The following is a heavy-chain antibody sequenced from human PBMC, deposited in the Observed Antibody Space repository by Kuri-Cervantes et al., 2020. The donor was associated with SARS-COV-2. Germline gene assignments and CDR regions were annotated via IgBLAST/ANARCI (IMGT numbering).Heavy chain of an antibody. CDR3: ARKVEMATISH. J-gene: IGHJ4*02. CDR1: GGSFSGYY. V-gene: IGHV4-34*01. CDR2: INHSGST. Sequence: GSLRLSCAVYGGSFSGYYWSWIRQPPGKGLEWIGEINHSGSTNYDPSLKSRVTISEDTSKNQLSLKLSSVTAADTAVYYCARKVEMATISHWGQGTLVTVSS. D-gene: IGHD5-24*01.